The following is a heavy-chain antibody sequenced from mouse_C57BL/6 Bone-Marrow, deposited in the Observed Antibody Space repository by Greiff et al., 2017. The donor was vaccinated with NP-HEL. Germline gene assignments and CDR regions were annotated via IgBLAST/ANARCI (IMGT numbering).Heavy chain of an antibody. CDR2: INPSNGGT. V-gene: IGHV1-53*01. D-gene: IGHD1-1*01. CDR1: GYTFTSYW. CDR3: ARDGGSSEGFDY. Sequence: QVQLQQSGTELVKPGASVKLSCKASGYTFTSYWMHWVKQRPGQGLEWIGNINPSNGGTNYIEKFKSKATLTVDKSSSTAYMQLSSLTSEDSAVYYCARDGGSSEGFDYWGQGTTLTVSS. J-gene: IGHJ2*01.